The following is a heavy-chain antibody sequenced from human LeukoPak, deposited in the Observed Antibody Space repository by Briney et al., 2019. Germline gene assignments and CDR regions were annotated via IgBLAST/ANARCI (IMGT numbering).Heavy chain of an antibody. Sequence: PSETLSLTCAVSGGSISSGGYSWSWIRQPPGKGLEWIGYIYHSGSTYYNPSLKSRVTISVDRSKSQFSLKLSSVTAADTAVYYCARGEKLWNFDYWGQGTLVTVSS. J-gene: IGHJ4*02. V-gene: IGHV4-30-2*01. D-gene: IGHD5-18*01. CDR2: IYHSGST. CDR3: ARGEKLWNFDY. CDR1: GGSISSGGYS.